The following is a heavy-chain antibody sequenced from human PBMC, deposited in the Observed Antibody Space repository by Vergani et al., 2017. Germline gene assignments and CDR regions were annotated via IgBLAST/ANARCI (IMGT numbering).Heavy chain of an antibody. J-gene: IGHJ4*02. CDR3: ARDRSTNDY. D-gene: IGHD2-2*01. CDR2: ISAYNANT. Sequence: QVQLVQSGAEVKKPGASVKVFCKASGYTFTNYGISWVRQAPGQGLEWMGWISAYNANTNYAQKLQGRVTVTTDTSTSTACMELRSLRSVDTTMYYCARDRSTNDYWGQGTLVTVSS. V-gene: IGHV1-18*01. CDR1: GYTFTNYG.